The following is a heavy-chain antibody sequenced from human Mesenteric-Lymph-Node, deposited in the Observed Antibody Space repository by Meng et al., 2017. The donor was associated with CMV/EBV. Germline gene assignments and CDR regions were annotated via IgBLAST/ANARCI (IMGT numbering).Heavy chain of an antibody. Sequence: GESLKISCAASGFSFSRNGMHWVRQAPGKGLEWVAFIRYDGSTKHYGDSVKGRFTISRDTSKNTLYLQMNSLRAEDTAVYYCATSPVVRGLPDHYHGMDVWGQGTTVTVSS. CDR1: GFSFSRNG. V-gene: IGHV3-30*02. J-gene: IGHJ6*02. CDR3: ATSPVVRGLPDHYHGMDV. D-gene: IGHD3-10*01. CDR2: IRYDGSTK.